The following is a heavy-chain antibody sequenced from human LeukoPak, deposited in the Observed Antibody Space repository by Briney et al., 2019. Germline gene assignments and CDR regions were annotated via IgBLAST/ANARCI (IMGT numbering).Heavy chain of an antibody. Sequence: GGSLRLSCSASGFTFRDYYMAWIRQAPGKGLECVSYISMTSNTISYADSVKGRFSISRDNAKNALYLQMSGLRTEDTAVYYCARVKTNFGVSGDWFDPWGQGTQVTVSS. CDR3: ARVKTNFGVSGDWFDP. CDR1: GFTFRDYY. V-gene: IGHV3-11*01. D-gene: IGHD3-3*01. J-gene: IGHJ5*02. CDR2: ISMTSNTI.